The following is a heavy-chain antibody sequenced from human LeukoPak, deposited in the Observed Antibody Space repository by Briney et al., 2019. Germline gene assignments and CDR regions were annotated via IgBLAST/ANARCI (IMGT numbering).Heavy chain of an antibody. CDR1: GYTFTCYD. Sequence: GASVKVSCKASGYTFTCYDINWVRQATGQGLEWMGWMNPNSGNTGYAQKFQGRVTITRNTSISTAYMELSSLRSEDTAVYYCARATYYYDSSGYPHDAFDIWGQGTMVTVSS. CDR3: ARATYYYDSSGYPHDAFDI. V-gene: IGHV1-8*03. D-gene: IGHD3-22*01. J-gene: IGHJ3*02. CDR2: MNPNSGNT.